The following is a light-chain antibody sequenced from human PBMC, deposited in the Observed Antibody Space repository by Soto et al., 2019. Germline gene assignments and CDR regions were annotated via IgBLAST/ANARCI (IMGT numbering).Light chain of an antibody. J-gene: IGLJ3*02. CDR2: GVS. CDR3: SSYSDRNNLV. Sequence: QSVLTQPPSASGSPGQSVAISCTGTSSDVGGYDFVSWFQQHPGKAPKLMIYGVSKRPLGVPDRFSGSKSGNTASLPVSGLQAEDEADYYCSSYSDRNNLVFGGGTKLTVL. CDR1: SSDVGGYDF. V-gene: IGLV2-8*01.